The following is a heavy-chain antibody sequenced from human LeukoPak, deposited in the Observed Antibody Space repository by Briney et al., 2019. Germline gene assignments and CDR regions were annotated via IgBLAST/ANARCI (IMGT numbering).Heavy chain of an antibody. CDR3: AREGGGGEEFDY. V-gene: IGHV3-20*04. CDR1: GFTFDDYG. CDR2: INWNGGST. J-gene: IGHJ4*02. D-gene: IGHD2-21*01. Sequence: GGSLRLSCAASGFTFDDYGMSWVRQAPGKGLEWVSGINWNGGSTGYADSVKGRFAISRDNAKNSLYLQMNSLRAEDTAVYYCAREGGGGEEFDYWGQGTLVTVSS.